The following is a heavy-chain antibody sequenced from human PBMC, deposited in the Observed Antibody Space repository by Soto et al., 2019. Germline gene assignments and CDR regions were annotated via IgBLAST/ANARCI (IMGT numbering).Heavy chain of an antibody. D-gene: IGHD6-6*01. CDR3: AKHIAPGRSSSPLPTYYGMDV. J-gene: IGHJ6*02. V-gene: IGHV3-9*01. Sequence: EVQLVESGGGLVQPGRSLRLSCAASGFTFDDYAMHWVRQAPGKGLEWVSGISWNSGSIGYADSVKGRFTISRDNAKNXQXLXKNGLGAGDTALYSCAKHIAPGRSSSPLPTYYGMDVWGQGTTVTVSS. CDR2: ISWNSGSI. CDR1: GFTFDDYA.